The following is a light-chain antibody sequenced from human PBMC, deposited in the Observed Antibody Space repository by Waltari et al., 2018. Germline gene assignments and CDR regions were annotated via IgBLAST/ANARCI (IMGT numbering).Light chain of an antibody. CDR3: QQRSNWPRIT. CDR2: DAS. V-gene: IGKV3-11*01. Sequence: FVLTQSPATLSVSAGETATLSGRARQNIKKFLDLYQQKPGQAPRPIIHDASNRATGIPARFSGSGSGTYFTLTLSSVEPEDFAVYYCQQRSNWPRITFGQGTRLELK. J-gene: IGKJ5*01. CDR1: QNIKKF.